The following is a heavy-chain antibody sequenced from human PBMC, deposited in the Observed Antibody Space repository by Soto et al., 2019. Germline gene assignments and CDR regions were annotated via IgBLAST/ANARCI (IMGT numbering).Heavy chain of an antibody. J-gene: IGHJ4*02. CDR3: AKRRGDVRGVVAATEFDY. Sequence: GGSLRLSCAASGFTFSSYAMSWVRQAPGKGLEWVSAISGSGGSTYYADSVKGRFTISRDNSKNTLYLQMNSLRAEDTAVYYCAKRRGDVRGVVAATEFDYWGQGTLVTVSS. D-gene: IGHD2-15*01. CDR1: GFTFSSYA. CDR2: ISGSGGST. V-gene: IGHV3-23*01.